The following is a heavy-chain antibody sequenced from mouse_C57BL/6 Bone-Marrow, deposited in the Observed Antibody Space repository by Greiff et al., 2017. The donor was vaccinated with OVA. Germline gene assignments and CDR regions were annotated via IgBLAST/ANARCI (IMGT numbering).Heavy chain of an antibody. D-gene: IGHD3-2*02. J-gene: IGHJ3*01. CDR3: ARPPDSSGPWFAY. Sequence: VQRVESGAELARPGASVKLSCKASGYTFTSYGISWVKQRTGQGLEWIGEIYPRSGNTYYNEKFKGKATLTADKSSSTAYMELRSLTSEDSAVYFCARPPDSSGPWFAYWGQGTLVTVSA. V-gene: IGHV1-81*01. CDR1: GYTFTSYG. CDR2: IYPRSGNT.